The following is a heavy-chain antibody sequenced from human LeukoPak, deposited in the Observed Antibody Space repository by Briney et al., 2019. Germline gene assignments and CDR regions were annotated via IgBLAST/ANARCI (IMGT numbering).Heavy chain of an antibody. J-gene: IGHJ6*02. CDR3: TIAAAGTKATGSIPYYYGMDV. V-gene: IGHV3-73*01. CDR1: GFTFSGSA. Sequence: GGSLRLSCAASGFTFSGSAMHWVRQASGKGLEWVGRIRSKANSYATAYAASVKGRFTISRDDSKNTAYLQMNSLKTEDTAVYYCTIAAAGTKATGSIPYYYGMDVWGQRTTVTVSS. D-gene: IGHD6-13*01. CDR2: IRSKANSYAT.